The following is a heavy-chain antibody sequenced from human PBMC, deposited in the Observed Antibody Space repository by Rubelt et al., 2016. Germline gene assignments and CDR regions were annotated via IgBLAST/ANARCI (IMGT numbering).Heavy chain of an antibody. D-gene: IGHD1-26*01. CDR3: ATDSGRRLEY. V-gene: IGHV3-7*03. J-gene: IGHJ4*02. Sequence: EVQLVESGGGLVQPGGSLRLSCAAAGFTFSRYWISWVRQATGKGLAWVANIKQDESEKYYVGSVKGRVCISRDNVKNSRFLQMNGLSAEATAVYYCATDSGRRLEYWGQGTLVTVSS. CDR1: GFTFSRYW. CDR2: IKQDESEK.